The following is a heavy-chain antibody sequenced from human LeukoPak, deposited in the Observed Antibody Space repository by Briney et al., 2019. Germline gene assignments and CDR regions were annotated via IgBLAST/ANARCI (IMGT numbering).Heavy chain of an antibody. CDR1: GGTFSSYA. Sequence: SVKVSCKASGGTFSSYAISWVRQAPGQGLEWMGGIIPIFGTANYAQEFQGRVTITADESTSTAYMELSSLRSEDTAVYYCARSIVVVPAARNYYYMDVWGKGTTVTVSS. CDR2: IIPIFGTA. V-gene: IGHV1-69*13. D-gene: IGHD2-2*01. J-gene: IGHJ6*03. CDR3: ARSIVVVPAARNYYYMDV.